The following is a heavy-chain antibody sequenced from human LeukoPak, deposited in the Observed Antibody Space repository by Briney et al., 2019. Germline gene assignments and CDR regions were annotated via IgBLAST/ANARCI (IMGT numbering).Heavy chain of an antibody. Sequence: GRSLRLSCAASGFTFSTYWMHWVRQAPGKGLEWVSSISSSSSYIYYADSLKGRFTISRDNAKNSLYLQMNSLRAEDTAVYYCARDGRLYCSGGSCYPVDYWGQGTLVTVSS. CDR3: ARDGRLYCSGGSCYPVDY. J-gene: IGHJ4*02. V-gene: IGHV3-21*01. CDR1: GFTFSTYW. CDR2: ISSSSSYI. D-gene: IGHD2-15*01.